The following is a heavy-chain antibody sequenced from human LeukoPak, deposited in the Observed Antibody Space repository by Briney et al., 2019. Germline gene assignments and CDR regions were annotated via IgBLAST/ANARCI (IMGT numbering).Heavy chain of an antibody. Sequence: PGGSLRLSCAASGFTFSSYAMHWVRQAPGKGLEWVAVISYDGSNKYYADSVKGRFTISRDNSKNTLYLQMNSLRAEDTAVYYCASPSPTPYSSSWYKYFQHWGQGTLVTVSS. CDR2: ISYDGSNK. J-gene: IGHJ1*01. CDR1: GFTFSSYA. V-gene: IGHV3-30-3*01. CDR3: ASPSPTPYSSSWYKYFQH. D-gene: IGHD6-13*01.